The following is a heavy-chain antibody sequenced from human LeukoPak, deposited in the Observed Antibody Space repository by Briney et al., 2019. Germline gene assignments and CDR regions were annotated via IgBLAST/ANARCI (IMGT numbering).Heavy chain of an antibody. CDR1: GGSISSGGYS. Sequence: SETQSLTCAVSGGSISSGGYSWSWIRQPPGKGLEWIGEIYHSGSTNYNPSLKSRVTISVDKSKNQFSLKLSSVTAADTAVYYCARDGPGCSGGSCLYYYYYYGMDVWGKGTTVTVSS. CDR2: IYHSGST. CDR3: ARDGPGCSGGSCLYYYYYYGMDV. D-gene: IGHD2-15*01. V-gene: IGHV4-30-2*01. J-gene: IGHJ6*04.